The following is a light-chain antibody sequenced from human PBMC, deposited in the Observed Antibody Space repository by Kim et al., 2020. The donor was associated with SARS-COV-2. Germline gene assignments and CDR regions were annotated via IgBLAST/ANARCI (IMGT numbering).Light chain of an antibody. CDR1: QAISTY. J-gene: IGKJ4*01. CDR2: AAS. CDR3: QQFINYPLT. V-gene: IGKV1-9*01. Sequence: IQFTQSPSSLSASVGDRVTITCRASQAISTYLAWYQQKPGQAPKTLIYAASTLQSGVPSRFSGSGSGTDFTLTISSLQPEDFATYYCQQFINYPLTFGGGTKVEIK.